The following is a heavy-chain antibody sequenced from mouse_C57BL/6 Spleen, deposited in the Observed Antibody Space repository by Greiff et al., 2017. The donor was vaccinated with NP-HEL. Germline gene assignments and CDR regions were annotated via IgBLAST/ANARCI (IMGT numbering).Heavy chain of an antibody. J-gene: IGHJ1*03. Sequence: QVQLQQPGAELVRPGSSVKLSCKASGYTFTSYWMHWVKQRPIQGLEWIGNIDPSDSETHYNQKFKDKATLTVDKSSSTAYMQLSSLTSEDYAVYYCARGGALITNWYFDVWGTGTTVTVSS. CDR2: IDPSDSET. CDR3: ARGGALITNWYFDV. CDR1: GYTFTSYW. V-gene: IGHV1-52*01. D-gene: IGHD1-1*01.